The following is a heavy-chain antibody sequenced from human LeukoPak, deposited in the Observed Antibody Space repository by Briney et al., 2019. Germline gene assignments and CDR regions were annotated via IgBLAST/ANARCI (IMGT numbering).Heavy chain of an antibody. J-gene: IGHJ4*02. V-gene: IGHV1-18*01. CDR3: ARTRPTVEGWGFDY. D-gene: IGHD4-23*01. CDR1: GYTFTSYG. CDR2: ISAYNGET. Sequence: ASVKVSCKASGYTFTSYGISWVRQAPGQGLEWVGWISAYNGETNYAQKVQGRVTMTTDTSTSTAYMELRSLRSDNTAVYHCARTRPTVEGWGFDYWGQGTLVTVSS.